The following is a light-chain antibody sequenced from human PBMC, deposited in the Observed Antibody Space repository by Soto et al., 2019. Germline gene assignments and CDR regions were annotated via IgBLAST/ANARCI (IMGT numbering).Light chain of an antibody. CDR1: SSDVGGYNY. J-gene: IGLJ1*01. CDR3: SSYTSSSTRV. V-gene: IGLV2-14*01. CDR2: EVS. Sequence: QSVLTQPASVSGSPGQSITISCTGASSDVGGYNYVSWHQQHPGMAPKLLIYEVSNRPSGVSDRFSGSKSGDTASLTISGHQAEDEADYYCSSYTSSSTRVFGTGTKLTVL.